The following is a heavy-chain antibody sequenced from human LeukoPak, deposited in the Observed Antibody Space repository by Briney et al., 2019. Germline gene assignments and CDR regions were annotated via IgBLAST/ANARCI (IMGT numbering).Heavy chain of an antibody. Sequence: SSETLSLTCTVSGGSISSSSYYWGWIRQPPGKGLEWIGSIYYSGSTYYNPSLKSRVTISVDTSKNQFSLKLSSVTAADTAVYYCARGWILERQTTYYYYGMDVWGQGTTVTVSS. CDR2: IYYSGST. J-gene: IGHJ6*02. CDR1: GGSISSSSYY. D-gene: IGHD1-1*01. CDR3: ARGWILERQTTYYYYGMDV. V-gene: IGHV4-39*07.